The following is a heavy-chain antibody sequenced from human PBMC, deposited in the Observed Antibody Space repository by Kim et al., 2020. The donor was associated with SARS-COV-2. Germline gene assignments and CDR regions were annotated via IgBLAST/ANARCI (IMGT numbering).Heavy chain of an antibody. CDR1: GYTFTSYG. D-gene: IGHD2-15*01. Sequence: ASVKVSCKASGYTFTSYGSSWVRQAPGQGLEGMGWISAYNGNTNYGQKLQGRVTMTTNTPTSTAYMELRRQRSDDTAVYYCARGIDICSGGSCYRPILYYYYDYYMDVWGKGTPVTVSS. CDR3: ARGIDICSGGSCYRPILYYYYDYYMDV. V-gene: IGHV1-18*01. J-gene: IGHJ6*03. CDR2: ISAYNGNT.